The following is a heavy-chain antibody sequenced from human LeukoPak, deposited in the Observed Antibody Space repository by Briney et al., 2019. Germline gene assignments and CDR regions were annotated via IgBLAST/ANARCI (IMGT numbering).Heavy chain of an antibody. CDR2: IWYGGSNK. CDR1: GFTFSSYG. CDR3: AKTPIHDAVRFQH. V-gene: IGHV3-30*02. J-gene: IGHJ1*01. D-gene: IGHD2-15*01. Sequence: GGSLRLSCAASGFTFSSYGMHWVRQAPGKGLEWVAVIWYGGSNKYYADSVKGRFTISRDNSKNTLYLQMNSLRAEDTAVYYCAKTPIHDAVRFQHWGQGTLVTVSS.